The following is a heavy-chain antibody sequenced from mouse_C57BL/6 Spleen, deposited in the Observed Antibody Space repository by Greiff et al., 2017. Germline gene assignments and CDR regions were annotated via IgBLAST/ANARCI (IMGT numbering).Heavy chain of an antibody. J-gene: IGHJ2*01. CDR2: INPSNGGT. CDR1: GYTFTSYW. CDR3: ARWSTTVVAYYFDY. D-gene: IGHD1-1*01. V-gene: IGHV1-53*01. Sequence: QVHVKQSGTELVKPGASVKLSCKASGYTFTSYWMHWVKQRPGQGLEWIGNINPSNGGTNYNEKFKSKATLTVDKSSSTAYMQLSSLTSEDSAVYYCARWSTTVVAYYFDYWGQGTTLTVSS.